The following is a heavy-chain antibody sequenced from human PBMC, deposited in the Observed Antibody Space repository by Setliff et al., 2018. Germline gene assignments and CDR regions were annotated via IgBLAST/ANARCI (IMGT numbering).Heavy chain of an antibody. Sequence: GASVKVSCKASGYTFTGYYMHWVRQAPGQGLEWMGWINPNSGGTNYAQKFQGWVTMTRDTSIRTAYMELSRLRSDDTAVYYCARGPSFWSGDYMDVWGKGTTVTVSS. CDR1: GYTFTGYY. V-gene: IGHV1-2*04. D-gene: IGHD3-3*01. CDR3: ARGPSFWSGDYMDV. J-gene: IGHJ6*03. CDR2: INPNSGGT.